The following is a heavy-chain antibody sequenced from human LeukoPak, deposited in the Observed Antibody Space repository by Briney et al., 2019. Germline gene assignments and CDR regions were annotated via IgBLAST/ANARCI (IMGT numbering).Heavy chain of an antibody. CDR1: GGSIINGDYS. CDR3: ARVAGAGYFDY. J-gene: IGHJ4*02. V-gene: IGHV4-30-2*01. D-gene: IGHD3-10*01. Sequence: SETLSLTCAVSGGSIINGDYSWSWIRQPPGKGLEWIGYIYHSGSTYYNPSLKSRVTISVDRSKNQFSLKLSSVTAADTAVYYCARVAGAGYFDYWGQGTLVTVSS. CDR2: IYHSGST.